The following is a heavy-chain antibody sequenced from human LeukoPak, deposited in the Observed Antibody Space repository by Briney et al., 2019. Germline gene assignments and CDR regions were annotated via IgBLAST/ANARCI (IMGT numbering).Heavy chain of an antibody. D-gene: IGHD1-1*01. CDR1: GGSLSDYC. J-gene: IGHJ3*02. Sequence: PETLSLTCDVYGGSLSDYCWTWIRQTPGKGLEWIGHMNHLLATTYNPSLESRVTISLDTSKSQFSLTLTSVTAADTAVYYCARDQAKVPGQRHIAFDIWGQGAMVTVSS. CDR2: MNHLLAT. CDR3: ARDQAKVPGQRHIAFDI. V-gene: IGHV4-34*01.